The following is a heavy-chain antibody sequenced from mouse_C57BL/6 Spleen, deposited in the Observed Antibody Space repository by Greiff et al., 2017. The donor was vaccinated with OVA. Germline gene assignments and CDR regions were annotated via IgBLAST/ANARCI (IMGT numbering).Heavy chain of an antibody. D-gene: IGHD1-1*01. CDR2: IDPSDSYT. J-gene: IGHJ3*01. V-gene: IGHV1-50*01. CDR1: GYTFTSYW. Sequence: VQLQQPGAELVKPGASVKLSCKASGYTFTSYWMQWVKQRPGQGLEWIGEIDPSDSYTTYNQKFKGKATLTVDTSSSTAYMQLSSLTSEDSAVYYCARYYGSSYSAWFAYWGQGTLVTVSA. CDR3: ARYYGSSYSAWFAY.